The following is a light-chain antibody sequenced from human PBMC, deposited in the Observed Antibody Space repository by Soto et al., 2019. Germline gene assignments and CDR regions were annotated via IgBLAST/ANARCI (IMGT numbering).Light chain of an antibody. CDR1: SSNIGSNT. J-gene: IGLJ2*01. V-gene: IGLV1-44*01. CDR3: AAWDDSLNRVL. CDR2: DNY. Sequence: QAVVTQPPSASGTPGQRVTISCSGASSNIGSNTVNWYQQFPGSAPKLLIYDNYQRPSGVPDRFSGSKSGTSASLAISGLQSEDEADYYCAAWDDSLNRVLFGGGTKLTVL.